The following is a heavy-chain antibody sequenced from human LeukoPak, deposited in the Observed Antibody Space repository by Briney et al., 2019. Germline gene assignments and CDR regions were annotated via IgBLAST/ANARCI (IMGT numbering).Heavy chain of an antibody. CDR2: ISGSGGST. CDR1: GFTFSSYG. V-gene: IGHV3-23*01. J-gene: IGHJ4*02. Sequence: GGSLRLSCAASGFTFSSYGMSWVRQAPGKGLEWASAISGSGGSTYYADSVKGRFTISRDNSKNTLYLQMNSLRAEDTAVYYCAREGEDFFFDYWGQGTLVTVSS. CDR3: AREGEDFFFDY. D-gene: IGHD3-3*01.